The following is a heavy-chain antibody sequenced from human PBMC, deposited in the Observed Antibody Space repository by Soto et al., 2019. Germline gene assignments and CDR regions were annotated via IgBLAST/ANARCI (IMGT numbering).Heavy chain of an antibody. J-gene: IGHJ4*01. CDR2: ISGSDGTT. V-gene: IGHV3-23*01. D-gene: IGHD3-22*01. Sequence: VKGLEWVSSISGSDGTTYYADSVKGRFTISEDDSKNTLYLQMNSLRVEDTAVYYCVKGSYGSSGYYYVPFAYWGHRTPVIVVS. CDR3: VKGSYGSSGYYYVPFAY.